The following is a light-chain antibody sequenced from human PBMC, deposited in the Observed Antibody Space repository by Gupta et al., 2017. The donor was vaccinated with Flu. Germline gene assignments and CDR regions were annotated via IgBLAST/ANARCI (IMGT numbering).Light chain of an antibody. CDR1: QSISSW. V-gene: IGKV1-5*03. J-gene: IGKJ1*01. Sequence: SPSTRSASVGERVTITCRASQSISSWLAWYQQKPGKAPKLLIYKASSLESGVPSRFSGSGSGTEFTLTISSLQPDDFATYYCQQYYSYLAFGQGTKVEI. CDR3: QQYYSYLA. CDR2: KAS.